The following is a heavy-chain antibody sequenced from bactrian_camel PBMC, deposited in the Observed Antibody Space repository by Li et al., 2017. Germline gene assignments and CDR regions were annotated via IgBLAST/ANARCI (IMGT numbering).Heavy chain of an antibody. CDR3: ASDSESICYDYSY. Sequence: EVQLVESGGGSVQAGGSLKLSCAASGYIFTSCGVGWFRQAPGKGREEVAGIYKGGVNTYYADSVKGRFAISQDNARNTVYLQMSSLKPEDTAMYYCASDSESICYDYSYWGQGTQVTVS. CDR1: GYIFTSCG. J-gene: IGHJ4*01. CDR2: IYKGGVNT. V-gene: IGHV3S31*01. D-gene: IGHD3*01.